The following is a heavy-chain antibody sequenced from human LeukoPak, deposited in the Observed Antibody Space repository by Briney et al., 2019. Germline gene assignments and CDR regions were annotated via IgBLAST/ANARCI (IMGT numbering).Heavy chain of an antibody. CDR2: INPNSGGT. D-gene: IGHD3-3*01. CDR3: ARGPTIFVVVIQYYYYYYMDV. Sequence: ASVKVSCKASGGTFSSYAISWVRQAPGQGLEWMGWINPNSGGTNYAQKFQGRVTMTRDTSISTAYMELSSLRSEDTAVYYCARGPTIFVVVIQYYYYYYMDVWGKGTTVTVSS. V-gene: IGHV1-2*02. CDR1: GGTFSSYA. J-gene: IGHJ6*03.